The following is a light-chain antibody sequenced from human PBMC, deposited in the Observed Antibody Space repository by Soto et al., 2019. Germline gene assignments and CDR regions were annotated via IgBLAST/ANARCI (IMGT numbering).Light chain of an antibody. J-gene: IGKJ4*01. Sequence: EIVLTQSPATLSLSPGERATISCRASQSVSSYLAWYQQKPGQAPRLLIYDAYNRATGIPARFSGSGSGTDFTLTISSLEPEDFAVYYCQQRSNWPLTFGGGTKV. V-gene: IGKV3-11*01. CDR1: QSVSSY. CDR3: QQRSNWPLT. CDR2: DAY.